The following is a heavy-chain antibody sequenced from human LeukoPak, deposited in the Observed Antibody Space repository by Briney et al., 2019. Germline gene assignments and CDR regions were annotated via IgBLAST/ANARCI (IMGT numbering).Heavy chain of an antibody. V-gene: IGHV4-59*12. Sequence: ASETLSLTSTVSGGSISSYYWSWIRQPPGKGLEWIGYIYYSGSTNYNPPLKSRVTISVDTSKNQFSLKLSSVTAADTAVYYCARDVGATYYFDYWGQGTLVTVSS. CDR1: GGSISSYY. CDR2: IYYSGST. D-gene: IGHD1-26*01. J-gene: IGHJ4*02. CDR3: ARDVGATYYFDY.